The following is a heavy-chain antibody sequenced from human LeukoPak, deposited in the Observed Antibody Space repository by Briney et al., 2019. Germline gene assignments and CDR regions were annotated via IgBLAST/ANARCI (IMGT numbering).Heavy chain of an antibody. CDR3: VRDWGKDYCGKGYNWFDP. D-gene: IGHD4-23*01. Sequence: PGGSLRLSCPVSRLTFSSYWMHWVRQVSGKGLVWVSHIITDGSRTSYADPVKGRFSNARDNDKNTLYLQMNSLRVEDTAVYYCVRDWGKDYCGKGYNWFDPWGQGTLVTVSS. J-gene: IGHJ5*02. V-gene: IGHV3-74*01. CDR2: IITDGSRT. CDR1: RLTFSSYW.